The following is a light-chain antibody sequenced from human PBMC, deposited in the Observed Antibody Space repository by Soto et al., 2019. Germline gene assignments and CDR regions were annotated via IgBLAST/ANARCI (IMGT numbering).Light chain of an antibody. J-gene: IGKJ5*01. CDR3: QQSYNTLIT. V-gene: IGKV1-39*01. CDR1: HNIISY. CDR2: ATS. Sequence: DIQMTQSPSSLSASVGDRVTLTCRASHNIISYLNWYQQRPGQAPKLLIYATSTLQRGVPSRFSGSGSGTYFTLTISSLQPEDFATYYCQQSYNTLITFAQGTRREMK.